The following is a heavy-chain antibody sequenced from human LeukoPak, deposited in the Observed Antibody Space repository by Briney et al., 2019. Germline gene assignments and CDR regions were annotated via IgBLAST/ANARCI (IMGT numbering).Heavy chain of an antibody. CDR2: IYYSGST. V-gene: IGHV4-59*01. D-gene: IGHD2-2*01. J-gene: IGHJ6*02. Sequence: SETLSLTCTVSGGSISSYYWSWIRQPPGKGLEWIGYIYYSGSTNYNPSLKSRVTISVDTSKNQFSLKLSSVTAADTAVYYCARGRGYCSSTSCYYYYGMDVWGQGTTVTVSS. CDR1: GGSISSYY. CDR3: ARGRGYCSSTSCYYYYGMDV.